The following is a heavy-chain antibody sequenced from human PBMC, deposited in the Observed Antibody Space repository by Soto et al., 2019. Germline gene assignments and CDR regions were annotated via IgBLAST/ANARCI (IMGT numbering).Heavy chain of an antibody. V-gene: IGHV2-5*01. CDR3: AHTKSSRIVVFPAAIDNWFDP. D-gene: IGHD2-2*01. CDR1: GFSLSTSGVG. J-gene: IGHJ5*02. Sequence: QITLKESGPTLVKPTQTLTLTCTFSGFSLSTSGVGVGWIRQPPGKALEWLALIYWNDDKRYRPSLKSRLTMTKDTPKNQVVPRMTNMDTLDTDTYYCAHTKSSRIVVFPAAIDNWFDPWGQGTLVTVSS. CDR2: IYWNDDK.